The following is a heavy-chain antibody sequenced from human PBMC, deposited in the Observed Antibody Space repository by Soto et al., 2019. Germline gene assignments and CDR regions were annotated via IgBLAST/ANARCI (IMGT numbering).Heavy chain of an antibody. V-gene: IGHV4-39*01. J-gene: IGHJ6*02. CDR2: IYYSGST. CDR1: GGSISSSSYY. D-gene: IGHD3-22*01. Sequence: SETLSLTCTVSGGSISSSSYYWGWIRQPPGKGLEWIGSIYYSGSTYYNPSLKSRVTISVDTSKNQFSLKLSSVTAADTAVYYCARHGYYDSSGYYFYYYYGMDVWGQGTTVTVSS. CDR3: ARHGYYDSSGYYFYYYYGMDV.